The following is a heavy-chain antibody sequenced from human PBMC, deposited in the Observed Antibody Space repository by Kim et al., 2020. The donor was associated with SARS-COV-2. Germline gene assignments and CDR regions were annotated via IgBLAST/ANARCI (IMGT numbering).Heavy chain of an antibody. D-gene: IGHD3-10*01. J-gene: IGHJ4*02. V-gene: IGHV4-34*01. CDR3: ARGRGSGSYFNGY. Sequence: YTPALKSRVTISVDTSKTRFSLRLTSMTAADTGVYYCARGRGSGSYFNGYWGQGTLVTVSS.